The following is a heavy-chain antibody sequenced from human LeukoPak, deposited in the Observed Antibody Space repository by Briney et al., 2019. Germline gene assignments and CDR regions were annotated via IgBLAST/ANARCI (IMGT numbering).Heavy chain of an antibody. Sequence: PSETLSLTCTVSGDSISSSNYYWGWIRQPPGKGLEWIGSIYYSGSTYYNPSLKSRVTISGDTSKNQFSLKLSSVTAADTAVYYCARPHPEVGATGFFAFDIWGQGTMVTVSS. CDR2: IYYSGST. D-gene: IGHD1-26*01. CDR3: ARPHPEVGATGFFAFDI. CDR1: GDSISSSNYY. J-gene: IGHJ3*02. V-gene: IGHV4-39*07.